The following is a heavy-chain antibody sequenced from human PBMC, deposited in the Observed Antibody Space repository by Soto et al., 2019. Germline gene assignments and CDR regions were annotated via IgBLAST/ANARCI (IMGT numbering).Heavy chain of an antibody. CDR1: GFTFSNAW. Sequence: PGGSLRLSCAASGFTFSNAWMSWVRQAPGKGLEWVGRIKSKTDGGTTDYAAPVKGRFTISRDDSKNTLYLQMNSPKTEDTAVYYCTVPPVEMASDYWGQGTLVTVSS. CDR3: TVPPVEMASDY. J-gene: IGHJ4*02. CDR2: IKSKTDGGTT. V-gene: IGHV3-15*01.